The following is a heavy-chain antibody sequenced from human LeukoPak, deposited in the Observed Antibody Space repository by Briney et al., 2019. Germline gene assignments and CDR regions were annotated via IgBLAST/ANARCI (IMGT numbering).Heavy chain of an antibody. CDR1: GFTFSSYA. D-gene: IGHD4-23*01. CDR3: AKMVTPSYFDY. J-gene: IGHJ4*02. V-gene: IGHV3-23*01. CDR2: ISGSGGST. Sequence: GGSLRLSCAASGFTFSSYAMSWVRQAPGKGLEWVSGISGSGGSTYYGDSVKGRFTISRDNSKKTLYLQMNSLRAEDTAIYYCAKMVTPSYFDYWGQGTLVTVSS.